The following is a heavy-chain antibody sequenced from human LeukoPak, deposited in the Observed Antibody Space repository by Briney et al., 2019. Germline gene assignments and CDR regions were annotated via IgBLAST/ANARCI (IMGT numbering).Heavy chain of an antibody. CDR2: ISSDGNSL. J-gene: IGHJ4*02. V-gene: IGHV3-11*04. CDR1: GFTLIDYH. CDR3: ARGYNGLY. D-gene: IGHD1-1*01. Sequence: PGGSLRLSCAASGFTLIDYHMSWIRQAPGKGLEWTSYISSDGNSLYYADSVKGRFTISRDTAKNALYLQMNSLRAEDTAIYYCARGYNGLYWGQGNLVTVSS.